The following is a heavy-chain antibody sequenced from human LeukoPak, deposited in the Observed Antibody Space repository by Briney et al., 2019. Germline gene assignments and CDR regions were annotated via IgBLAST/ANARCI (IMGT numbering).Heavy chain of an antibody. CDR1: GGSISSSSYY. Sequence: TSETLSLTCTVSGGSISSSSYYWGWIRQPPGKGLEWIGSIYYSGSTYYNPSLKSRVTISVDTSKNQFSLKLSSVTAADTAVYYCARSPPLYYFDYWGQGTLVTVSS. V-gene: IGHV4-39*01. J-gene: IGHJ4*02. CDR2: IYYSGST. CDR3: ARSPPLYYFDY. D-gene: IGHD2-15*01.